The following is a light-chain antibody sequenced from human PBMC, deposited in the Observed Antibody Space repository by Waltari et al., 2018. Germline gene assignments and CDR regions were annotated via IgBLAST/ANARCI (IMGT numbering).Light chain of an antibody. CDR3: VLSMGSDIWM. CDR1: TSDAGGYNY. J-gene: IGLJ3*02. V-gene: IGLV2-14*01. CDR2: EVS. Sequence: QSALTQPASVSGSPGQSITISCPGTTSDAGGYNYVSWYQQHPGKAPKLMIYEVSNRPSGVSNRFSGSKSGNTAALTISGLQAEDEADYYCVLSMGSDIWMFGGGTKLTVL.